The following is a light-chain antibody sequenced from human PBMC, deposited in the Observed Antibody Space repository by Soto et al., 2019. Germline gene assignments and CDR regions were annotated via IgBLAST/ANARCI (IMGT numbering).Light chain of an antibody. Sequence: QLVLTQSPSASASLGASVKLTCTLSSGHIGYAIAWHQQQPEKGPRYLMKLNSDGSHSKGDGIPDRFSGSSSGAERYLTISSLQSEDEADYYCQTWGTGIWVFGGGTKVTVL. CDR3: QTWGTGIWV. CDR1: SGHIGYA. J-gene: IGLJ3*02. CDR2: LNSDGSH. V-gene: IGLV4-69*01.